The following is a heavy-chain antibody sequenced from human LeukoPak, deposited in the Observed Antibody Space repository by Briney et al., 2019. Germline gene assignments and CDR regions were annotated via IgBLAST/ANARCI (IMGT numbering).Heavy chain of an antibody. CDR3: AKTRPYGTTWYGGID. CDR1: GFTFSSYA. Sequence: PGGSLRLSCVASGFTFSSYAMSWVRPAHGRGLEWVSPIRESGGSTHYADSVKGRFTISRDNSKNTLYLQMNSLRAEDTAVYYCAKTRPYGTTWYGGIDWGQGALVTVSS. J-gene: IGHJ4*02. CDR2: IRESGGST. V-gene: IGHV3-23*01. D-gene: IGHD6-13*01.